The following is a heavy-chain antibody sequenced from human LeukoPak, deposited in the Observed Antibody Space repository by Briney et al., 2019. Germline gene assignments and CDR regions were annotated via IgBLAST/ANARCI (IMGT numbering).Heavy chain of an antibody. CDR3: ARGIRNLDY. CDR2: ISYSGNT. D-gene: IGHD1-14*01. Sequence: PSETLSLTCTVSGGSISPNHWSWIRQSPGKGLEWIGCISYSGNTNYNPYLRSRVTISLDTSKNQFSLKMTSVTAADTAVYYCARGIRNLDYWGQRTLVTVSS. V-gene: IGHV4-59*01. J-gene: IGHJ4*02. CDR1: GGSISPNH.